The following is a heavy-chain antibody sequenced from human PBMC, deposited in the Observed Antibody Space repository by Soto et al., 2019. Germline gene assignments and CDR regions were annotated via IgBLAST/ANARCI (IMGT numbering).Heavy chain of an antibody. CDR1: GFTFSSYD. D-gene: IGHD6-19*01. Sequence: GGSLRLSCAASGFTFSSYDMHWVRQATGKGLEWVSAIGTAGDTYYPGSVKGRFTISRENAKNSLYLQMNSLRAEDTAVYYCARGYSSGWYVRGWFDPWGQGTLVTVSS. V-gene: IGHV3-13*01. CDR3: ARGYSSGWYVRGWFDP. J-gene: IGHJ5*02. CDR2: IGTAGDT.